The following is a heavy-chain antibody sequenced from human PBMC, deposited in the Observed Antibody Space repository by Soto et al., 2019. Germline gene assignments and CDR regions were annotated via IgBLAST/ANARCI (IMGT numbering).Heavy chain of an antibody. V-gene: IGHV4-39*01. J-gene: IGHJ4*02. D-gene: IGHD3-10*01. CDR1: GDPISSSTYY. CDR3: ARRGSGSSFDY. Sequence: SETLSLTCTVSGDPISSSTYYWGWVRQTPGKGLEWIGNIYNSGTTFYNSFLKSRVTISVDTSKNQFSLRLISVTAADTAVYYCARRGSGSSFDYWGQGTLVTVSS. CDR2: IYNSGTT.